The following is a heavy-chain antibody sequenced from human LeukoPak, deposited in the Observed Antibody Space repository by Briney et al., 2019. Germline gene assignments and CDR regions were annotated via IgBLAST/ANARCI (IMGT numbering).Heavy chain of an antibody. CDR3: ARSRIAAASPVGY. V-gene: IGHV3-11*04. J-gene: IGHJ4*02. D-gene: IGHD6-13*01. CDR1: VFTFSDYY. Sequence: PGGSLRHSYGASVFTFSDYYMSWIRQAPGKGLEWVSYISSSGSTIYYADSVKGRFTISRDNAKNSLYLQMNSLRAEDTAVYYCARSRIAAASPVGYWGQGTLVTVSS. CDR2: ISSSGSTI.